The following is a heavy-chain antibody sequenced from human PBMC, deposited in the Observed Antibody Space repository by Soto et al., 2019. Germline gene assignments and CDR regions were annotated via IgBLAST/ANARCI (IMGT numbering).Heavy chain of an antibody. CDR2: IIPIFGTA. J-gene: IGHJ6*02. CDR3: AKVRYSSPMGYYYGMDV. CDR1: RVAFSKFI. D-gene: IGHD6-19*01. V-gene: IGHV1-69*13. Sequence: SVKVSCKASRVAFSKFIVTWLRQAPGLGLEWVGGIIPIFGTANYAQKFQGRVTITADESTSTSYMEVNNLRSEDTAVYYCAKVRYSSPMGYYYGMDVWGQGTTVTVSS.